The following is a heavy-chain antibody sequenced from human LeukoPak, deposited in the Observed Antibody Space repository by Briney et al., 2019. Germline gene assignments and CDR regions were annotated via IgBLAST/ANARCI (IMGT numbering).Heavy chain of an antibody. D-gene: IGHD3-10*01. CDR2: ISYDGNNK. J-gene: IGHJ6*03. CDR1: GFTFGRNV. Sequence: PGGSLRLSCAASGFTFGRNVMHWVRQAPGKGLEWVALISYDGNNKFYADSVKGRFTISRDNSRNTLYLQMNSLRGEDAAVYSCARGGIPTGPYYYFYYMDVWGKGTAVTVSS. CDR3: ARGGIPTGPYYYFYYMDV. V-gene: IGHV3-30*16.